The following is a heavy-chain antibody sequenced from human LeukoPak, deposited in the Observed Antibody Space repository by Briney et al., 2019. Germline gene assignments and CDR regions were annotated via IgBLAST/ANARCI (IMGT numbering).Heavy chain of an antibody. Sequence: GGSLRLSCAASGFTVSSNYMSWVRQAPGKGLVWVSLIYSTGSTYYADSVRGRFTISRDNSKNTLYLQMNSLRAEDTAVYYCARDSSYYYYYMDVWGKGTTVIVSS. CDR1: GFTVSSNY. V-gene: IGHV3-53*01. CDR3: ARDSSYYYYYMDV. J-gene: IGHJ6*03. CDR2: IYSTGST.